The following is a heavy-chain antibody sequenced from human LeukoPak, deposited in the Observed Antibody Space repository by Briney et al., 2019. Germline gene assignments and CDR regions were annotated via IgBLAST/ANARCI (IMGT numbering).Heavy chain of an antibody. D-gene: IGHD2-2*01. CDR2: INPIRGGT. J-gene: IGHJ4*02. Sequence: GASVKVSCKASGYTFTGYYIHWVRQAPEQGLEWMGRINPIRGGTDYAQKFQGRVTMTTDTSISTAYMELSSLRSDDTAVYYCARVSQLGIDSWGQGTLVTVS. V-gene: IGHV1-2*06. CDR3: ARVSQLGIDS. CDR1: GYTFTGYY.